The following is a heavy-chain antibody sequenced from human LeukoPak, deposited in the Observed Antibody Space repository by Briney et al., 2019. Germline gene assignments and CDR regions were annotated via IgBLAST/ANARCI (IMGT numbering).Heavy chain of an antibody. CDR3: AKVPDYDFWSGPGADFDL. CDR1: GFTLSSYA. CDR2: ISGSGGST. V-gene: IGHV3-23*01. J-gene: IGHJ2*01. Sequence: GGSLRLSCAASGFTLSSYAMSWVRQAPGKGLEWVSAISGSGGSTYYADSVKGRFTISRDNSKNTLYLQMNSLRAEDTAVYYCAKVPDYDFWSGPGADFDLWGRGTLVTVSS. D-gene: IGHD3-3*01.